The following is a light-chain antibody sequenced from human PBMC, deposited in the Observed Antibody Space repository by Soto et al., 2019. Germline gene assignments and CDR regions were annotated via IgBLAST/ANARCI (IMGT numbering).Light chain of an antibody. Sequence: EIVLTQSPGTLSLSPGERATLSCRASQSVSSSCLAWYQQKPGQAPRLLIYGASSRATGITDRFSGSGSGTDFTLTISRLEPEDFAVYYCQQYGSSPLITFGPGTKVDIK. V-gene: IGKV3-20*01. CDR2: GAS. CDR3: QQYGSSPLIT. J-gene: IGKJ3*01. CDR1: QSVSSSC.